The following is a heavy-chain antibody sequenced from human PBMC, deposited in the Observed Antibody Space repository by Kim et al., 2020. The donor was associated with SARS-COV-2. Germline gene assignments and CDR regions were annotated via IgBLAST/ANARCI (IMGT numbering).Heavy chain of an antibody. J-gene: IGHJ3*02. D-gene: IGHD5-12*01. Sequence: ASVKVSCKASGYTFTSYGISWVRQAPGQGLEWMGWISAYNGNTNYAQKLQGRVTMTTDTSTSTAYMELRSLRSDDTAVYYCARGVLWLRWASGAFDIWGQGTMVTVSS. CDR1: GYTFTSYG. V-gene: IGHV1-18*01. CDR2: ISAYNGNT. CDR3: ARGVLWLRWASGAFDI.